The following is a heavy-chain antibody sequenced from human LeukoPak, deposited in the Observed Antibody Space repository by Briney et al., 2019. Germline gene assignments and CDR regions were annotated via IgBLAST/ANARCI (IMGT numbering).Heavy chain of an antibody. D-gene: IGHD6-19*01. J-gene: IGHJ4*03. CDR1: GFTFSSYG. CDR3: AKDRESSGWFHYFDY. V-gene: IGHV3-30*18. Sequence: PGGSLRLSCAASGFTFSSYGIHWVRQAPGKGLEWVAVISYDGSNKYYADSVKGRFTISRDNSKDTLYLQMNSLRAEDTAVYYCAKDRESSGWFHYFDYWGQGTTVTVSS. CDR2: ISYDGSNK.